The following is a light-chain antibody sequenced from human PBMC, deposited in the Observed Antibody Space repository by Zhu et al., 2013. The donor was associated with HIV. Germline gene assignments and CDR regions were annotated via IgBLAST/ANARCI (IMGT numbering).Light chain of an antibody. J-gene: IGKJ2*01. V-gene: IGKV1-39*01. CDR2: GAT. CDR1: QSITTY. CDR3: QQSYSTPRYT. Sequence: DIQMTQSPSSLSASVGDRVTITCRASQSITTYLNWFQQKPGKAPSLLIFGATGLRSGVPGRFRGSGSGTDFTLTISSLQPEDFATYYCQQSYSTPRYTFGQGTQAGDQT.